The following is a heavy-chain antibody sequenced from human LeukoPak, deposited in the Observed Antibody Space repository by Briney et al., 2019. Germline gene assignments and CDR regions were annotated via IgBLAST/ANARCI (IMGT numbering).Heavy chain of an antibody. CDR1: GGSISSYY. CDR2: IYYSGST. D-gene: IGHD1-14*01. Sequence: TSETLSLTCTVSGGSISSYYWSWIRQPPGKGLEWIGYIYYSGSTNYNPSLKSRVTISVDTSKNQFSLKLSSVTAADTAVYYCARLQFRHITGWFDPWGQGTLVTVSS. CDR3: ARLQFRHITGWFDP. V-gene: IGHV4-59*01. J-gene: IGHJ5*02.